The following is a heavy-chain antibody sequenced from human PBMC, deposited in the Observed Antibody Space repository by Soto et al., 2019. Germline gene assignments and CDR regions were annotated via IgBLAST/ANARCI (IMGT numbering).Heavy chain of an antibody. D-gene: IGHD2-15*01. J-gene: IGHJ6*02. Sequence: PGESLKISCKGSGYSFTSYWIGWVRQMPGKGLEWMGIIYPGDSDTRYSPSFQGQVTISADKSISTAYLQWSSLEASDTAMYYCAIGGCDLNSYYYYYGMDVWGQGTTVTVS. CDR1: GYSFTSYW. CDR3: AIGGCDLNSYYYYYGMDV. V-gene: IGHV5-51*01. CDR2: IYPGDSDT.